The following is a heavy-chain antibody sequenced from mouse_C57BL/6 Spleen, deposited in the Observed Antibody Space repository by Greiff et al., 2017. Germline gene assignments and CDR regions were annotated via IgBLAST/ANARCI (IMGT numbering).Heavy chain of an antibody. D-gene: IGHD2-1*01. CDR3: ARHGNYVDY. V-gene: IGHV1-69*01. J-gene: IGHJ2*01. Sequence: QVQLKQPGAELVMPGASVKLSCKASGYTFTSYWMHWVKQRPGQGLEWIGEIDPSDSYTNYNQKFKGKSTLTVDKSSSTAYMQLSSLTSEDSAVYYCARHGNYVDYWGQGTTLTVSS. CDR2: IDPSDSYT. CDR1: GYTFTSYW.